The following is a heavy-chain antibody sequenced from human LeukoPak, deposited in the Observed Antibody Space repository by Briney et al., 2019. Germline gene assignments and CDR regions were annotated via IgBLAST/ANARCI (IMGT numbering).Heavy chain of an antibody. D-gene: IGHD3-10*02. V-gene: IGHV3-9*01. CDR2: ISWNSGSI. Sequence: PGRSLRLSCAASGFTFDDYAMHWVRQAPGKGLEWVSGISWNSGSIGYADSVKGRFTISRDNAKNSLYLRMTSLRAEDTAVYYCAELGITMIGGVWGKGTTVTISS. J-gene: IGHJ6*04. CDR3: AELGITMIGGV. CDR1: GFTFDDYA.